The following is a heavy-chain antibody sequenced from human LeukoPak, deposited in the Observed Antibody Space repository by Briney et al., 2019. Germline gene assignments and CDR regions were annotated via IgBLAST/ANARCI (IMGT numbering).Heavy chain of an antibody. D-gene: IGHD6-6*01. J-gene: IGHJ4*02. CDR2: IWYDGSNK. Sequence: PGGSLRLSCAASGFTFSSYGMNWVCQAPGKGLEWVAVIWYDGSNKYYADSVKGRFTISRDNSKNTLYLQMNSLRAEDTAVYYCARACRMGSSSSDYWGQGTLVTVSS. CDR3: ARACRMGSSSSDY. CDR1: GFTFSSYG. V-gene: IGHV3-33*01.